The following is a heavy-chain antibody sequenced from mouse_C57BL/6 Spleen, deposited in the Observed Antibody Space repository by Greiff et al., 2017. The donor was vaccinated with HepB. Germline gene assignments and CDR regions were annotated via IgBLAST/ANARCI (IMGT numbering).Heavy chain of an antibody. D-gene: IGHD1-1*01. CDR1: GYTFTDYY. CDR3: ARFPHYYGSNYFDY. V-gene: IGHV1-76*01. CDR2: IYPGSGNT. Sequence: VQLKQSGAELVRPGASVKLSCKASGYTFTDYYINWVKQRPGQGLEWIARIYPGSGNTYYNEKFKGKATLTAEKSSSTAYMQLSSLTSEDSAVYFCARFPHYYGSNYFDYWGQGTTLTVSS. J-gene: IGHJ2*01.